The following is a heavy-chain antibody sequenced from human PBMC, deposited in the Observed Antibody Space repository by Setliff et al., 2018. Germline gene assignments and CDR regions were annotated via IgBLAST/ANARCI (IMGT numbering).Heavy chain of an antibody. J-gene: IGHJ3*02. D-gene: IGHD5-12*01. CDR2: IHPSNSDT. CDR1: GYSFTDYW. V-gene: IGHV5-51*01. CDR3: ARNRVALYDAFDS. Sequence: GESLKISCKGSGYSFTDYWIGWVRQMPGEGLEWMGIIHPSNSDTVYSPSFQGQVTISADRSITTAYLQWSSLKASDTAIYYCARNRVALYDAFDSWGQGTMVTVSS.